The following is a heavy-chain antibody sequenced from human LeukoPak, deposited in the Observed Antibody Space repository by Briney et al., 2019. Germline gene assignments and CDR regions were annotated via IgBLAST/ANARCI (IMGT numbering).Heavy chain of an antibody. CDR2: IYYRSKWYI. V-gene: IGHV6-1*01. Sequence: SQTLSLICAISGHSVSSYSAAWNWIRQSPSRGLEWMRRIYYRSKWYIDYTESVKNGITLYPDSSKNQLSLHLNSVTAEDTATYYCASDPFNSGWPRDWGPGTLVTVSS. CDR1: GHSVSSYSAA. J-gene: IGHJ4*02. D-gene: IGHD6-19*01. CDR3: ASDPFNSGWPRD.